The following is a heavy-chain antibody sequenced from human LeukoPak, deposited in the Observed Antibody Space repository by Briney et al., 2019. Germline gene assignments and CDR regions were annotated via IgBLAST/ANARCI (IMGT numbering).Heavy chain of an antibody. CDR1: GFTFSSYA. CDR2: ISGSGGST. V-gene: IGHV3-23*01. J-gene: IGHJ4*02. Sequence: GGSLRLSCAASGFTFSSYAVSWVRQAPGKGLEWVSAISGSGGSTYYADSVKGRFTISRDNAKNSLYLQMNSLRAEDTAVYYCARLTTTVTTPFDYWGQGTLVTVSS. CDR3: ARLTTTVTTPFDY. D-gene: IGHD4-17*01.